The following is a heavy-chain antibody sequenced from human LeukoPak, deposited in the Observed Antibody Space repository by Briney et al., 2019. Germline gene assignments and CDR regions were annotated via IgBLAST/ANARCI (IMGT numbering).Heavy chain of an antibody. D-gene: IGHD7-27*01. J-gene: IGHJ4*02. CDR2: IYSGGGT. CDR3: ARTGDSQGY. Sequence: GGSLRLSCAVSGFTVSSNYLSWVRQAPGKGLEWVSVIYSGGGTYYADPVKGRFTISRDNSKNTVYLQMNSLRAEDTAVYYCARTGDSQGYWGQGTLVTVSS. V-gene: IGHV3-53*01. CDR1: GFTVSSNY.